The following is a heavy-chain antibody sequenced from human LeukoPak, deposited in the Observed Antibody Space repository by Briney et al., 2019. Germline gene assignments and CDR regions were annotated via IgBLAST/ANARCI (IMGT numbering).Heavy chain of an antibody. CDR2: ISGSGTTI. J-gene: IGHJ5*02. CDR3: ARVPLMVYDNWFAP. CDR1: GFNFSDKY. D-gene: IGHD2-8*01. Sequence: GGSLTLSFGTSGFNFSDKYMSWLRQARGRGLAGVSFISGSGTTIYYADSVKGRFTISRDNATTSLFLQMTSRRGEDTAVYSCARVPLMVYDNWFAPGGQGTLVTVAS. V-gene: IGHV3-11*01.